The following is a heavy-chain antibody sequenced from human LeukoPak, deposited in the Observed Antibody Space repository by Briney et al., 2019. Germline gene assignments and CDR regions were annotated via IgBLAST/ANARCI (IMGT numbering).Heavy chain of an antibody. D-gene: IGHD5-18*01. CDR1: GXTFCSYA. J-gene: IGHJ4*02. V-gene: IGHV3-23*01. Sequence: GRSLRLSCVVSGXTFCSYAMSWVRQAPGKGLEWVSGISNTGGGTYYADSVKGRFIISRDNSKDTLYLQMNSLRAEDPAVYYCAKGYRYFDYWGQGTLVTVSS. CDR2: ISNTGGGT. CDR3: AKGYRYFDY.